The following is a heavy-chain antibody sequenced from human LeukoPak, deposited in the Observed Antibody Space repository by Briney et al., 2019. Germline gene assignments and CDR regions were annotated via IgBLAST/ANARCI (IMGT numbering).Heavy chain of an antibody. D-gene: IGHD5-12*01. CDR3: ATVISRLATEWLRWAY. V-gene: IGHV3-53*04. J-gene: IGHJ4*02. CDR1: GFTFGDYA. Sequence: QPGRSLRLSCTASGFTFGDYAMSWFRQAPGKGLEWVSVIYSGGSTYYADSVKGRFTISRHNSKNTLYLQMNSLRAEDTAVYYCATVISRLATEWLRWAYWGQGTLVTVSS. CDR2: IYSGGST.